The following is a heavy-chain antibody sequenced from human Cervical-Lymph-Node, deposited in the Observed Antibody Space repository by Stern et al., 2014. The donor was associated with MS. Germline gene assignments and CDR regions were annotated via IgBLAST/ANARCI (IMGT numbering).Heavy chain of an antibody. CDR2: INPNNGDT. CDR3: ARDLGTVTTPGDY. CDR1: GYTFTAYY. Sequence: VQLVESGAEVKKPGASVRVSCKASGYTFTAYYLHWVRQAPGHGLEWMGWINPNNGDTKYAQNFQGWVTISRDTAISTAYMDLSSLTSDDTAIYYCARDLGTVTTPGDYWGQGTLVTVSS. J-gene: IGHJ4*02. V-gene: IGHV1-2*04. D-gene: IGHD4-17*01.